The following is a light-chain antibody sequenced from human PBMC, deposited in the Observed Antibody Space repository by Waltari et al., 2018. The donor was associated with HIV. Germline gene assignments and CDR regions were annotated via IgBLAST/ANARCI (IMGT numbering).Light chain of an antibody. V-gene: IGKV1-39*01. CDR1: QSVGSH. CDR3: QQSFNTPS. CDR2: GAA. Sequence: DIQMTQSPSSLSASVGDRVTITCRASQSVGSHLSWYQQKPGEAPKLLIFGAANLQSGVQSRFSGSGSGTDFTLTITGLQPEDFATYYCQQSFNTPSFGGGTKVEI. J-gene: IGKJ4*01.